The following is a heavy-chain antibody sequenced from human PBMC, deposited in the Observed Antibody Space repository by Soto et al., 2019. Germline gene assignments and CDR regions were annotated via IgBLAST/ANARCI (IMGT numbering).Heavy chain of an antibody. CDR1: GFTFNTYA. J-gene: IGHJ4*02. CDR2: ITTRGART. V-gene: IGHV3-23*01. CDR3: ARYRSDGSASFDS. D-gene: IGHD3-9*01. Sequence: QPGGSLRLSCAASGFTFNTYAMTWVRRTPGKGLEWVSFITTRGARTYYADPVRGRFTISTDSSRNTLYLQMSSLRPDDTAVYFCARYRSDGSASFDSWGQGTRVTVSS.